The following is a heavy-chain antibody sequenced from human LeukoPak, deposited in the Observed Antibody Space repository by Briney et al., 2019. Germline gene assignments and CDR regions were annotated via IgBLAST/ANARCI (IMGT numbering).Heavy chain of an antibody. CDR3: AKDASSRPYDY. CDR1: GFTFNSYD. J-gene: IGHJ4*02. V-gene: IGHV3-23*01. Sequence: GGSLRLSCAASGFTFNSYDMNWVRQAPGKGLEWVSVISANGDNTKYADSVKGRFTSSRDNSRNTLYLQMSSLRVEDTAVYYCAKDASSRPYDYWGQGTQVTVSS. D-gene: IGHD2-2*01. CDR2: ISANGDNT.